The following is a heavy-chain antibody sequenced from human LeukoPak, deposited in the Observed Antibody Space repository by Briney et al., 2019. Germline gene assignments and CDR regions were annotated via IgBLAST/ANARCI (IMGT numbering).Heavy chain of an antibody. D-gene: IGHD6-19*01. J-gene: IGHJ6*03. Sequence: SQTLSLTCAISGDSVSSNSAAWNWIRQSPSRGLEWLGRTYYRSKWYNDYAVSVKSRITINPDTSKNQFSLQLNSVTPEDTAVYYCARAHASPHLDSSGWYSPRNYYYYYYMDVWGKGTTVTVSS. CDR1: GDSVSSNSAA. CDR3: ARAHASPHLDSSGWYSPRNYYYYYYMDV. V-gene: IGHV6-1*01. CDR2: TYYRSKWYN.